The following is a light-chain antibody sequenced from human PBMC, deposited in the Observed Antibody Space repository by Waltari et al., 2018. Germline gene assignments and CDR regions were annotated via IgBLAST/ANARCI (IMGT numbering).Light chain of an antibody. CDR1: QRVLYSSNNKNY. Sequence: DIVMTQSPDSLAVSLGERATINCKSSQRVLYSSNNKNYLAWYQQKPGQPPKLLICWASNRESGVPDRFSGSGSGTDFTLTISSLQAEDVAVYYCQQYYSTPPTFGQGTKVEIK. V-gene: IGKV4-1*01. CDR2: WAS. CDR3: QQYYSTPPT. J-gene: IGKJ1*01.